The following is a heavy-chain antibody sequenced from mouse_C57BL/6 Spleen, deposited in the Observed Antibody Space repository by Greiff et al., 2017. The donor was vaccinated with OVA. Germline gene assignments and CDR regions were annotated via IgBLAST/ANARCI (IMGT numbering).Heavy chain of an antibody. CDR3: ARSRGNWYFDV. V-gene: IGHV1-26*01. Sequence: VQLQQSGPELVKPGASVKISCKASGYTFTDYYMNWVKQSHGKSLEWIGDINPNNGGTSYNQKFKGKATLTVDKSSSTAYMELRSLTSEDSAVYYCARSRGNWYFDVWGTGTTVTVSS. CDR1: GYTFTDYY. J-gene: IGHJ1*03. CDR2: INPNNGGT.